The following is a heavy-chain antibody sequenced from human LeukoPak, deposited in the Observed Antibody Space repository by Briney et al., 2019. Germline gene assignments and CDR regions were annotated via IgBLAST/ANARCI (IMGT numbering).Heavy chain of an antibody. CDR3: ARDYGRITIFGVVIEPGSDALDI. V-gene: IGHV1-18*04. CDR1: GYTFTSYY. J-gene: IGHJ3*02. Sequence: ASVKVSCKASGYTFTSYYMHWVRQAPGQGLEWMGWISAYNGNTNYAQKLQARVTMTTDTSTSTAYMGLRSLRSDDTAVHYCARDYGRITIFGVVIEPGSDALDIWGQGTMVTVSS. CDR2: ISAYNGNT. D-gene: IGHD3-3*01.